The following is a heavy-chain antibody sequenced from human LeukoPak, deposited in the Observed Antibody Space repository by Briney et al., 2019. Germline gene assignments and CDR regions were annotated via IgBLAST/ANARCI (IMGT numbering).Heavy chain of an antibody. CDR1: GYTFTDYD. CDR2: INPNSAST. J-gene: IGHJ3*01. V-gene: IGHV1-8*03. CDR3: ARGDFGETNTAFDV. Sequence: ASVKVSCKTSGYTFTDYDVHCVRQAPGQGLEWMGWINPNSASTNYAQRLQGRVTFTRDTSLSIAYMELSSLTSEDAAVYFCARGDFGETNTAFDVWGQGTLVAVSS. D-gene: IGHD4-17*01.